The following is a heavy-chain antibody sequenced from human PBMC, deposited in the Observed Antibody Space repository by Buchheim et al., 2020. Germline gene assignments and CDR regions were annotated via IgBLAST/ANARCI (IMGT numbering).Heavy chain of an antibody. J-gene: IGHJ4*02. V-gene: IGHV3-30*18. Sequence: QVQLVESGGGVVQPGRSLRLSCAASGFTFSSYGMHWVRQAPGKGLEWVAVISYDGSNKYYADSVKGRFTISRDNSKNTLYLQMNSLRAEDTAVYYCAKNLVGWLQLDGVVDYWGQRTL. CDR2: ISYDGSNK. D-gene: IGHD5-24*01. CDR3: AKNLVGWLQLDGVVDY. CDR1: GFTFSSYG.